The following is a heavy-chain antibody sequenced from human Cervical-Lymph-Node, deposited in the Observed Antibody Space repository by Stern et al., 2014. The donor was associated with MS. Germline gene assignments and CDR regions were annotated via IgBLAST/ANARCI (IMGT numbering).Heavy chain of an antibody. CDR2: IFPGGSDF. Sequence: EVQLVESGPEVQRPGESLKISCQASGYTFTSYWIGWVRQMPGKGLEWIAIIFPGGSDFRYSPSFQGQVTISADKSSSTAYLQWNNLKASDTAIYYCARQRYFDYWGQGTLVTVSS. V-gene: IGHV5-51*01. CDR3: ARQRYFDY. J-gene: IGHJ4*02. CDR1: GYTFTSYW.